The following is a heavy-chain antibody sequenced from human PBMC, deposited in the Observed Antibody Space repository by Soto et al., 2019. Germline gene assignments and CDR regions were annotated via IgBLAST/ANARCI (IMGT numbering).Heavy chain of an antibody. J-gene: IGHJ3*02. CDR2: IYHTGRT. D-gene: IGHD4-17*01. V-gene: IGHV4-30-4*01. CDR1: GDSMRRGDYY. Sequence: QVQLQESGPGLVKPSQTLSLSCTVSGDSMRRGDYYWSWIRQPPGKGLEWIGFIYHTGRTYYSPSLKRRVGISVDTSKTQFSLKLSSVTAADTAVYYCARDPLYDYGDLSTVFDMWGQGTMVTVSS. CDR3: ARDPLYDYGDLSTVFDM.